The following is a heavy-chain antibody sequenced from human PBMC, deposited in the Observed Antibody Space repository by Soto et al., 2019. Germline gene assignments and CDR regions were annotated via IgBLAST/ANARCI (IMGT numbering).Heavy chain of an antibody. CDR2: ISYDGSNK. D-gene: IGHD6-19*01. CDR3: AKDYSSGWGGTFDY. J-gene: IGHJ4*02. V-gene: IGHV3-30*18. CDR1: GFTCSSYG. Sequence: QVQLVESGGGVVQPGRSLRLSCAASGFTCSSYGMHWVRQDPGKGLEWVAVISYDGSNKYYADSVKGRFTISRDNSKNTLYLLMNSLRAEDTAVYYCAKDYSSGWGGTFDYWGQGTLVTVSS.